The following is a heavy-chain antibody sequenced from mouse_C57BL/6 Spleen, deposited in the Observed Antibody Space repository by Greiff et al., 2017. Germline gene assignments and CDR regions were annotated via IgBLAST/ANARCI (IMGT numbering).Heavy chain of an antibody. J-gene: IGHJ2*01. CDR1: GYAFSSSW. CDR3: ARSPYYYGSSYDY. V-gene: IGHV1-82*01. D-gene: IGHD1-1*01. Sequence: VQLQQSGPELVKPGASVKISCKASGYAFSSSWMNWVKQRPGKGLEWIGRIYPGDGDTNYNGKFKGKATLTADKSSSTAYMQLSSLTSEDSAVSVCARSPYYYGSSYDYWGQGTTLTVSS. CDR2: IYPGDGDT.